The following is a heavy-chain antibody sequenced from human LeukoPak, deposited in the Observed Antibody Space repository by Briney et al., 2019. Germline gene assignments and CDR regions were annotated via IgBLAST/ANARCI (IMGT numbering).Heavy chain of an antibody. V-gene: IGHV1-18*01. Sequence: ASVKVSCKASGYTFTSYGISWVRQAPGQGLEWMGWISAYNGNTNYAQKLQGRVTMTTDTSTSTAYMELRSLRSDDTAVYYCAREHCSSTSCYSSSYWFDPWGQGTLVTVSS. J-gene: IGHJ5*02. CDR1: GYTFTSYG. D-gene: IGHD2-2*02. CDR3: AREHCSSTSCYSSSYWFDP. CDR2: ISAYNGNT.